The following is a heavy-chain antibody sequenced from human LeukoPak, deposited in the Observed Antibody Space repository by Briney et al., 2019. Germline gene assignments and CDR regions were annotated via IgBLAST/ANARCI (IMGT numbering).Heavy chain of an antibody. J-gene: IGHJ5*02. V-gene: IGHV1-69*13. D-gene: IGHD3-9*01. CDR1: GGTFSSYA. CDR2: IIPIFGTA. Sequence: SLKLSCKASGGTFSSYAISWVRQAPGQGLQWMGGIIPIFGTANYAQKFQGRVTINADESTSTAYMELSSLRSEDTAVYYCARTYYDILTGYYTLYNWFDPWGQGTLVTVS. CDR3: ARTYYDILTGYYTLYNWFDP.